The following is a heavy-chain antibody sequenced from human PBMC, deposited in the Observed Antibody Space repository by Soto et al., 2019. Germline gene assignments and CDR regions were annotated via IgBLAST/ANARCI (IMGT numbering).Heavy chain of an antibody. D-gene: IGHD3-22*01. CDR1: GYSFTSYW. V-gene: IGHV5-51*01. Sequence: PGESLKISCKGSGYSFTSYWIGWVRQMPGKGLEWMGIIYPGDSDTRYSPSFQGQVTISADKSISTAYLQWSSLKASDTAMYYCAAGRVVITTSYYYHGMDVWGQGTTVTVSS. J-gene: IGHJ6*02. CDR3: AAGRVVITTSYYYHGMDV. CDR2: IYPGDSDT.